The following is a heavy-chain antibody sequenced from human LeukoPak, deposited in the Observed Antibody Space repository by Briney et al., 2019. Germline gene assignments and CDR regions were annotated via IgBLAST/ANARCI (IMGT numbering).Heavy chain of an antibody. V-gene: IGHV4-59*08. J-gene: IGHJ4*02. Sequence: SETLSLTCTVSGGSISSSYWSWIRQPPGKGLEWIGYIYYSGSTNYNPSLKSRVTISVDTSKNQFSLKLSSVTAADTAVYYCARHLSSSTFDYWGQGTLVTVSS. CDR3: ARHLSSSTFDY. CDR2: IYYSGST. D-gene: IGHD6-13*01. CDR1: GGSISSSY.